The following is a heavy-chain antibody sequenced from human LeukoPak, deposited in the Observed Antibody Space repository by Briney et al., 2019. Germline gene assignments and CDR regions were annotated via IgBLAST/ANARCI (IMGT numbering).Heavy chain of an antibody. CDR2: IKQDGTEK. V-gene: IGHV3-7*01. D-gene: IGHD3-22*01. CDR1: GLTFNNYW. J-gene: IGHJ4*02. CDR3: AREQDREAAATIVGDY. Sequence: GGSLRLSCAASGLTFNNYWMSWVRQAPGKGLEWVANIKQDGTEKYYVDSVKGRFTISRDNAKNSLYLQMNSLRAEDTAVYYCAREQDREAAATIVGDYWGQGTLVTVSS.